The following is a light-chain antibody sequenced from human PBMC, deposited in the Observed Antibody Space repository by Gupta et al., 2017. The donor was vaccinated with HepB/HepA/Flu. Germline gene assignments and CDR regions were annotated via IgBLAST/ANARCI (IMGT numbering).Light chain of an antibody. J-gene: IGKJ4*01. Sequence: ELVLTQSPATLSVSPGERATLSCRASQSVRSNLAWYQQKPGQAPRLLIYGASTRATGISARFSGSGSGTDFTLTISSLQSEDSALYYCQQHNNWPLTFGGGTKVEI. CDR2: GAS. CDR3: QQHNNWPLT. V-gene: IGKV3-15*01. CDR1: QSVRSN.